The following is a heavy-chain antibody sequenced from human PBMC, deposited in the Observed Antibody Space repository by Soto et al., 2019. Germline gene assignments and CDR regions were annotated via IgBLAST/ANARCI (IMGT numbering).Heavy chain of an antibody. CDR3: VRMNAESYSSYYAMDI. CDR2: IFSDAER. CDR1: GFSLTTGRMG. D-gene: IGHD3-10*01. V-gene: IGHV2-26*01. Sequence: QVTLRESGPVLVKPTEPLTLTCNVSGFSLTTGRMGVSWIRQPPGKALEWLAHIFSDAERSYSRSLQGRLTVSKVGSGSHVVLTMTNMDPVDTGTYFCVRMNAESYSSYYAMDIWGQGTTVTVSS. J-gene: IGHJ6*02.